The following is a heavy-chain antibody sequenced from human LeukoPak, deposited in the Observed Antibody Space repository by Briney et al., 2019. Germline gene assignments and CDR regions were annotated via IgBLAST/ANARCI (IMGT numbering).Heavy chain of an antibody. V-gene: IGHV1-69*04. Sequence: SSVKVSCKASGGTFSSYAISWVRQAPGQGLEWMGMIIPIFGIANYAQKFQGRVTITADKSTSTAYMELSSLRSEDTAVYYCAQGSSPYKLGLGYYGMDVWGQGTTVTVSS. CDR2: IIPIFGIA. D-gene: IGHD6-6*01. CDR1: GGTFSSYA. CDR3: AQGSSPYKLGLGYYGMDV. J-gene: IGHJ6*02.